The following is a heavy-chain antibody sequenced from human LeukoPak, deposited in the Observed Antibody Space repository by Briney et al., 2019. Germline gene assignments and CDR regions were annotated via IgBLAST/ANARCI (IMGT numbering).Heavy chain of an antibody. CDR3: ARDEPPLQKDVAFEI. D-gene: IGHD1-14*01. J-gene: IGHJ3*02. Sequence: SETLSLTCTVSGGSISSYNWSWIRPPPGKGLEWIGRIYTSGSTNYNPSLKSRVTMSVDTSKNQFSLKLSSVTAADRAVYYCARDEPPLQKDVAFEIWGQGTMVTVSS. V-gene: IGHV4-4*07. CDR2: IYTSGST. CDR1: GGSISSYN.